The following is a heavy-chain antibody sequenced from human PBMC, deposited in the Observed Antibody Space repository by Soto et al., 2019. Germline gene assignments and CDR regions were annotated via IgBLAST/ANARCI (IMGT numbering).Heavy chain of an antibody. D-gene: IGHD5-18*01. V-gene: IGHV1-18*04. CDR1: GYTFTSYG. J-gene: IGHJ5*02. CDR2: ISAYNGNT. CDR3: ARRGYSYGLHKSNWFDP. Sequence: ASVKVSCKASGYTFTSYGISWVRQAPGQGLEWMGWISAYNGNTNYAQKLQGRVTMTTDTSTSTAYMPMRSLRSDDTAVYYCARRGYSYGLHKSNWFDPWGQGALVTVSS.